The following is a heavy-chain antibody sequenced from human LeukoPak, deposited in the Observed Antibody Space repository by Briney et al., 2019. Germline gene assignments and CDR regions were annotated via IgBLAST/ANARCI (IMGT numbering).Heavy chain of an antibody. CDR1: GFTFSSYA. CDR2: ISGSGGST. J-gene: IGHJ4*02. CDR3: AKDRIQLWLSSLDY. D-gene: IGHD5-18*01. Sequence: PGGSLRLSCAASGFTFSSYAMSWVRQAPGKGLEWVSAISGSGGSTYYADSVKGRFTISRDNSKNTLDLQMNSLRAEDTAVYYCAKDRIQLWLSSLDYWGQGTLVTVSS. V-gene: IGHV3-23*01.